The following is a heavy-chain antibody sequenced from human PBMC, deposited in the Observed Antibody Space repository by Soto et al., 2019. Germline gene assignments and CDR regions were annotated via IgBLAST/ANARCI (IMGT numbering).Heavy chain of an antibody. Sequence: QVQLVQSGAEVKKPGSSVKVSCKASGGTFSSYTISWVRQAPGQGLEWMGRIIPILGIANYAQKFQGRVTIPADKSTSTDYMELSSLRSEDTAVYYCAREYIFPRGRFDYWGQGTLVTVSS. CDR2: IIPILGIA. J-gene: IGHJ4*02. CDR1: GGTFSSYT. CDR3: AREYIFPRGRFDY. D-gene: IGHD3-9*01. V-gene: IGHV1-69*08.